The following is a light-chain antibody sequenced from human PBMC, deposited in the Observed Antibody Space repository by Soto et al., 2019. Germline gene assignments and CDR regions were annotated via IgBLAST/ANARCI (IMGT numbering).Light chain of an antibody. J-gene: IGKJ5*01. Sequence: DIVMTQSPDSLAVSLGERATINCKSSQSVLYSSNNKNYLAWYQQKPGQPPKLLIYWASTRESGVPDRFSGSGSVTHFPLTISSLQAEDVAVYYCQQYYDTPAITCGHGTRLEI. CDR3: QQYYDTPAIT. CDR2: WAS. CDR1: QSVLYSSNNKNY. V-gene: IGKV4-1*01.